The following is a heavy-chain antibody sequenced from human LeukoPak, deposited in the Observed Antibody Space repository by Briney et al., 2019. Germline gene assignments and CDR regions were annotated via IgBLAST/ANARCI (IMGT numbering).Heavy chain of an antibody. J-gene: IGHJ4*02. CDR2: INEDGSEK. CDR1: GITFSRFW. V-gene: IGHV3-7*03. CDR3: ASGGHLDW. D-gene: IGHD3-16*01. Sequence: GGSLRLSCAASGITFSRFWMSWVRQAPGKGLQWVANINEDGSEKHYVDSVKGRFTISGDNAENSLYLQMNSLRAEDTAVYYCASGGHLDWWGQGALVTVAS.